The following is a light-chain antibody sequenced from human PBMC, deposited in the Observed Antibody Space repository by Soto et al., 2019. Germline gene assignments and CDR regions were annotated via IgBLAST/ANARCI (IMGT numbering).Light chain of an antibody. CDR2: AAS. Sequence: PSSLSASVGDRVTITFRASQSITTHINWLQTKAGKAPNLLFSAASSLERGVPSWCSGSGSRTESTLIISSLQAVDFATYYRQQYNSSWTFGQGTKVDIK. V-gene: IGKV1-13*02. CDR1: QSITTH. CDR3: QQYNSSWT. J-gene: IGKJ1*01.